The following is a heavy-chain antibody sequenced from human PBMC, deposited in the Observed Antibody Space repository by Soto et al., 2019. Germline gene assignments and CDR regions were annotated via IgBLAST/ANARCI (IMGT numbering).Heavy chain of an antibody. CDR1: GFTFSSHW. Sequence: EVQLVESGGGLVQPGGSLRLSCAASGFTFSSHWMNWVRQAPGKGLVWVSRISGDGRTTSHADSVKGRFPISRDNAKNTLYLQMNSLRVEDTAVYYCARGVPNCSSSSCYFDFWGQGILVTVSS. J-gene: IGHJ4*02. CDR3: ARGVPNCSSSSCYFDF. CDR2: ISGDGRTT. D-gene: IGHD2-2*01. V-gene: IGHV3-74*01.